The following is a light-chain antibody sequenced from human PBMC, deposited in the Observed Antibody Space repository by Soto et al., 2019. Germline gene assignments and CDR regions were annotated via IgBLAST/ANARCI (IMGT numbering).Light chain of an antibody. Sequence: DIQMTQSPSTLSASVGDRVTITCRASQSISSWLAWYQQKPGKAPKLLIYDASSLESGVPSRFSGSGSGTEFTLATSSLKPDDVATYSWQQYGDLVSFGGGTRVEIK. J-gene: IGKJ4*01. CDR3: QQYGDLVS. CDR1: QSISSW. CDR2: DAS. V-gene: IGKV1-5*01.